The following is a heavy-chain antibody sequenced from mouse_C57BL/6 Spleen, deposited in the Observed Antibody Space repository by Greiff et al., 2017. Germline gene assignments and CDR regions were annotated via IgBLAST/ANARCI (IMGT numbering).Heavy chain of an antibody. D-gene: IGHD1-2*01. CDR3: ASRTITTDYYAMDY. Sequence: QVQLQQSGPELVKPGASVKISCKASGYTFTDYYINWVKQRPGQGLEWIGWIDPGSGNTKYNEKFKGKATLTVDTSSSTAYMQLSSLTSEDSAVYFCASRTITTDYYAMDYWGQGTSVTVSS. V-gene: IGHV1-84*01. J-gene: IGHJ4*01. CDR2: IDPGSGNT. CDR1: GYTFTDYY.